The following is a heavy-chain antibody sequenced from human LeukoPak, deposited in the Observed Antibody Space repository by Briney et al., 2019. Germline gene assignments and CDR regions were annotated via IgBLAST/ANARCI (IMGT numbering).Heavy chain of an antibody. CDR2: ISSSSSYI. CDR1: GFTFSSYS. J-gene: IGHJ4*02. CDR3: ARDLEIDWFLELCDY. V-gene: IGHV3-21*01. Sequence: PGGSLRLSCAASGFTFSSYSMNWVRQAPGKGLEWVSSISSSSSYIYYADSVKGRFTISRDNAKNSLYLQMNSLRAEDTAVYYCARDLEIDWFLELCDYWGQGTLVTVSS. D-gene: IGHD3-9*01.